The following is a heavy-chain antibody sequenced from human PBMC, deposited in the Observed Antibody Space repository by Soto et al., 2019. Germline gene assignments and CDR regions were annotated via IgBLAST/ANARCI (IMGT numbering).Heavy chain of an antibody. CDR3: ASGPYYDILTGAYYGMDV. J-gene: IGHJ6*02. V-gene: IGHV4-30-4*01. CDR1: GGSISSGDYY. CDR2: IYYSGGT. D-gene: IGHD3-9*01. Sequence: PSETLSLTCTVSGGSISSGDYYWSWIRQPPGKGLEWIGYIYYSGGTYYNPSLKSRVTISVDTSKNQFSLKLSSVTAADTAVYYCASGPYYDILTGAYYGMDVWGQGTTVTVSS.